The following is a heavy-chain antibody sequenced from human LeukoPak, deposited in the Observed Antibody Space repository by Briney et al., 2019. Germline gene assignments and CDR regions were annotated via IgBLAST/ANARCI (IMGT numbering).Heavy chain of an antibody. V-gene: IGHV3-21*01. CDR2: ISRTSDYI. CDR1: GFTFSSYS. CDR3: ARGGYGTSWSHFDY. J-gene: IGHJ4*02. D-gene: IGHD6-13*01. Sequence: GGSLRLSCAASGFTFSSYSMNWVRQAPGKGLEWVSSISRTSDYIYYADSLKGRFTISRDNAKTSLYLQMNRLSAEDTAMYYCARGGYGTSWSHFDYWGQGTLVTVSS.